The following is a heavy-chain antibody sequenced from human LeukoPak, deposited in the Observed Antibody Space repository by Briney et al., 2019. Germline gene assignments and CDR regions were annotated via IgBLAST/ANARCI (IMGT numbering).Heavy chain of an antibody. CDR3: AXGGSSWYLFDY. D-gene: IGHD6-13*01. V-gene: IGHV1-18*01. Sequence: ASVKVSCKPSGYTFTSYSITWVRQAPGQGVEWMGWISAYNGNTNYAQKLQGRVIMTTDTSTSTAYMELRSLRSDDTAVYYCAXGGSSWYLFDYWGQGTLVTVSS. CDR2: ISAYNGNT. J-gene: IGHJ4*02. CDR1: GYTFTSYS.